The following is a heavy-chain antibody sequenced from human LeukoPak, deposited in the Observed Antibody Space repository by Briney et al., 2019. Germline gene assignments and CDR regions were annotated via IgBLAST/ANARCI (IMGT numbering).Heavy chain of an antibody. CDR3: ARGYSYGFHYYYMDV. CDR2: IYTSGST. CDR1: GGSISSYY. D-gene: IGHD5-18*01. V-gene: IGHV4-4*07. Sequence: PSETLSLTCTVSGGSISSYYWSWIRQPAGKGLEWIGRIYTSGSTNYNPSLKSRVTMSVDTSKNQFSLKLSSVTAADTAVYYCARGYSYGFHYYYMDVWGKGTTVTVSS. J-gene: IGHJ6*03.